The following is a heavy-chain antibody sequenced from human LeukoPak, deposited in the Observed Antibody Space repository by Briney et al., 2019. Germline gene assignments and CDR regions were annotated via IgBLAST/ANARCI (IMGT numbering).Heavy chain of an antibody. J-gene: IGHJ4*02. CDR1: GFTFSDYY. CDR3: ARVRVTILPYYFDY. D-gene: IGHD3-3*01. Sequence: PGGSLRLSCEASGFTFSDYYMSWVRQAPGKGLEWISHISSASFVIDYGESVKGRTTISRDNAKNSLYLQMNSLTAEDTAVYYCARVRVTILPYYFDYWGQGILVTVSS. V-gene: IGHV3-11*01. CDR2: ISSASFVI.